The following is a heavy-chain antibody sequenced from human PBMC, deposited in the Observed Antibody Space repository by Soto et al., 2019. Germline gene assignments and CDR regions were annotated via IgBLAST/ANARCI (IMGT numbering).Heavy chain of an antibody. CDR2: ISASTGNT. Sequence: QVQLVQSGAEVKKPGASLMVSCKASGYTFTSYGINWVRQAPGQGLEWMEWISASTGNTNYAKSVQGRVILTTDISTSTASMELRRLTSNDTAVYYCARSHRVIVDAKDTLDYWGQGTPVTVSS. CDR3: ARSHRVIVDAKDTLDY. CDR1: GYTFTSYG. D-gene: IGHD2-8*01. J-gene: IGHJ4*02. V-gene: IGHV1-18*04.